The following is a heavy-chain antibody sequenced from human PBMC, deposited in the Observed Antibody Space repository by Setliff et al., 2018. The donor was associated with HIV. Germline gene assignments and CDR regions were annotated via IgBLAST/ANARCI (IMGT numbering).Heavy chain of an antibody. CDR3: ARLSPYSSDWGRPY. V-gene: IGHV4-38-2*01. D-gene: IGHD6-19*01. J-gene: IGHJ4*02. CDR2: IFHDGSA. Sequence: SETLSLTCAVSGYSINSGYFWGWIRQPPGKGLEWIGNIFHDGSAYYNPSLRSRVTISVDTSMNQFSLKVNSVTAADTAVYYCARLSPYSSDWGRPYWGQGTLVTVSS. CDR1: GYSINSGYF.